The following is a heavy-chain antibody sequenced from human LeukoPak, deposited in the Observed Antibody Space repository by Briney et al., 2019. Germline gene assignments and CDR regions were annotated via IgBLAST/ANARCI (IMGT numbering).Heavy chain of an antibody. J-gene: IGHJ4*02. V-gene: IGHV3-23*01. CDR1: GFTFSSYA. CDR2: ISGSGGST. D-gene: IGHD3-22*01. Sequence: GGSLRLSCAASGFTFSSYAMSWVRQAPGNGLEWVSAISGSGGSTYYADSVKGRFTISRDNSKNTLYLQMNSLRAEDTAVYYCAKSTRTGYYYDSSGYYPFDYWGQGTLVTVSS. CDR3: AKSTRTGYYYDSSGYYPFDY.